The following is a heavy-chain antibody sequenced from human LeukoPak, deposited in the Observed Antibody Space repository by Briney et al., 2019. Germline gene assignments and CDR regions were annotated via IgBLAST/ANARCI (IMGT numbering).Heavy chain of an antibody. V-gene: IGHV4-39*07. CDR2: IYYSGST. D-gene: IGHD2-2*01. CDR1: GFTFSSYW. Sequence: PGGSLRLSCAASGFTFSSYWMSWVRQAPGKGLEWIGSIYYSGSTYYNPSLKSRVTISVDTSKNQFSLKLSSVTAADTAVYYCARDRVVPAAHYYYMDVWGEGTTVTVSS. J-gene: IGHJ6*03. CDR3: ARDRVVPAAHYYYMDV.